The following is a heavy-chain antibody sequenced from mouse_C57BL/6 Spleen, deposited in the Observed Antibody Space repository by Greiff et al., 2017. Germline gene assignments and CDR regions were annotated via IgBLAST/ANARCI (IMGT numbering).Heavy chain of an antibody. CDR2: INPNYGTT. D-gene: IGHD2-4*01. J-gene: IGHJ1*03. V-gene: IGHV1-39*01. CDR1: GYSFTDYN. CDR3: ARDEGLRREWYFDV. Sequence: VHVKQSGPELVKPGASVKISCKASGYSFTDYNMNWVKQSNGKSLEWIGVINPNYGTTSYNQKFKGKATLTVDQSSSTAYMQLNSLTSEDSAVYYCARDEGLRREWYFDVWGTGTTGTVSS.